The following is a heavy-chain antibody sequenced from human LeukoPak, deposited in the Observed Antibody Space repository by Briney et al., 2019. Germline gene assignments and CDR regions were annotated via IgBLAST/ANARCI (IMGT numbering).Heavy chain of an antibody. CDR2: ISYDGSNQ. CDR1: GFTFSNYG. V-gene: IGHV3-30*18. Sequence: GGSLRLSCAASGFTFSNYGMHWVRQAPGKGLEWVALISYDGSNQCYADSVKGRFTISRDNSKNTLYLQMNSLRAEDTAVYYCAKDPYYDFWSGYYLVLDAFDIWGQGTMVTVSS. J-gene: IGHJ3*02. D-gene: IGHD3-3*01. CDR3: AKDPYYDFWSGYYLVLDAFDI.